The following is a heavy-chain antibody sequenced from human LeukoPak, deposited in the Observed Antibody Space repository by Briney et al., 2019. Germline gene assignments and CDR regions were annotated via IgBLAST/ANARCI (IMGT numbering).Heavy chain of an antibody. Sequence: ASVKVSCKASGYTFINYDVNWVRQATGQGLEWMGWMNPNSGKTAYAHNFQGRVTINRNTSISTAYMELSSLRSEDTAVYYCASYFWSGYRLSYYYAMDVWGQGTTVTVSS. CDR1: GYTFINYD. J-gene: IGHJ6*02. CDR2: MNPNSGKT. D-gene: IGHD3-3*01. CDR3: ASYFWSGYRLSYYYAMDV. V-gene: IGHV1-8*01.